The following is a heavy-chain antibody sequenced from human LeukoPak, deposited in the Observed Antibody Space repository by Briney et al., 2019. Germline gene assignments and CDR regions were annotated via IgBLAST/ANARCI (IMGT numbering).Heavy chain of an antibody. CDR2: IYYSGST. CDR3: ARGGIQRWLRN. J-gene: IGHJ4*02. Sequence: SETLSLTCTVSGGSISSSSYYWGWLRQPPGLGLEWIGSIYYSGSTYYNRSLKSRVNISVDTSKNQFSLQLSAVTAADTAVYYCARGGIQRWLRNWGQGTLVTVSS. D-gene: IGHD5-18*01. CDR1: GGSISSSSYY. V-gene: IGHV4-39*07.